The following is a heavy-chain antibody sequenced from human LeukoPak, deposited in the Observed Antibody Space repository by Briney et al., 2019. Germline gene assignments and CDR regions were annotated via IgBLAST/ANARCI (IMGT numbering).Heavy chain of an antibody. Sequence: GGSLRLSCAASGFTFSSYAMHWVRQAPGKGLEWVAVISYDGSNKYYADSVKGRFTISRDNSKNTLYLQMNSLRAEDTAVYYCARDSINYYAEGAFDIWGQGTMVTVSS. CDR1: GFTFSSYA. D-gene: IGHD3-10*01. CDR3: ARDSINYYAEGAFDI. CDR2: ISYDGSNK. V-gene: IGHV3-30*04. J-gene: IGHJ3*02.